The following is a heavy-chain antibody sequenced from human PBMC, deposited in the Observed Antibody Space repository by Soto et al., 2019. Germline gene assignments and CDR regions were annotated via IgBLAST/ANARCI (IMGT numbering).Heavy chain of an antibody. V-gene: IGHV4-31*03. CDR3: ARPSVDYYYGMDV. J-gene: IGHJ6*02. CDR2: IYYSGST. Sequence: LSLTCTVSGGSISSSGYYWSWIRQHPGKGLEWIGYIYYSGSTYYNPSLKSRVTISVDTSKNQFSLKLSSVTAADTAVYYCARPSVDYYYGMDVCGQGTTVTVSS. CDR1: GGSISSSGYY.